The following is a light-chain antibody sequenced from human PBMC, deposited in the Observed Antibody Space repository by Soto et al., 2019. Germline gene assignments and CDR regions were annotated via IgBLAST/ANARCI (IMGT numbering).Light chain of an antibody. V-gene: IGKV3-11*01. CDR3: QQRSNWPVT. CDR2: DAS. Sequence: EIVLTQSPATLSLPPGERATLSCRASPSVSSYLAWYQQKPGQAPRLLIYDASNRATGIPARFSGSGSGTDFTLTISSLEPEDFAVYYYQQRSNWPVTVGPGTKVDIK. J-gene: IGKJ3*01. CDR1: PSVSSY.